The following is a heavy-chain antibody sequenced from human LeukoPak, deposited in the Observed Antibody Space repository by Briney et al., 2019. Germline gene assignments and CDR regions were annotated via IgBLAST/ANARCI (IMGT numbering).Heavy chain of an antibody. CDR3: VRDLTADYAFDS. CDR1: GFIFDDYG. J-gene: IGHJ4*01. Sequence: GGSLTLSCAASGFIFDDYGMTWVRHGPGKGLEWLSGINWDGYSTVYADSVRGRFTISRDNAKSTLYLQMNSLRPEDTALYYCVRDLTADYAFDSWGQGTLVTVSS. V-gene: IGHV3-20*04. D-gene: IGHD4/OR15-4a*01. CDR2: INWDGYST.